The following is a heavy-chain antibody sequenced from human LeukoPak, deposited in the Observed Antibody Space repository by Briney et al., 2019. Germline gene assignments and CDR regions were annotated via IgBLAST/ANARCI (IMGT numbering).Heavy chain of an antibody. CDR1: GYSFTNYW. CDR2: IYPGDSDT. Sequence: GESLKISCKGSGYSFTNYWIGWVRQMPGKSLEWMGIIYPGDSDTRYSPSFQGQVTISADKSISSAYLQWSSLKASDTAMYYCARVVVVPAAIAKYYYYYYMDVWGKGTTVTVSS. D-gene: IGHD2-2*01. J-gene: IGHJ6*03. CDR3: ARVVVVPAAIAKYYYYYYMDV. V-gene: IGHV5-51*01.